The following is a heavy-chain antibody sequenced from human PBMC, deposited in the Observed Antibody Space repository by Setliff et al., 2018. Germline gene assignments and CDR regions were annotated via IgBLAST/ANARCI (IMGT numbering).Heavy chain of an antibody. CDR3: ARALITMIVVGAFDI. CDR1: GGTFSSYA. Sequence: GASVKVSCKASGGTFSSYAISWVRQAPGQGLEWMGGIIPILGIANYAQKFQGRVTITADKSTSTAYMELSSLRSEDTAVYYCARALITMIVVGAFDIWGQGTMVTVSS. V-gene: IGHV1-69*10. CDR2: IIPILGIA. D-gene: IGHD3-22*01. J-gene: IGHJ3*02.